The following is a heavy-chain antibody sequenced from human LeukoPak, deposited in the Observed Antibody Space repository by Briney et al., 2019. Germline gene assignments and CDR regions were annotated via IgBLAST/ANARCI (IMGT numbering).Heavy chain of an antibody. V-gene: IGHV3-72*01. CDR1: GFTFSDHY. CDR2: SRNKANSYTT. D-gene: IGHD6-13*01. CDR3: ARAWGDRSSWYAEPNAFDI. J-gene: IGHJ3*02. Sequence: GGSLRLSCAASGFTFSDHYMDWVRQAPGKGLEWVGRSRNKANSYTTEYAASVKGRFTISRDDSKSSLYLQMNSLKTEDTAVYYCARAWGDRSSWYAEPNAFDIWGQGTMVTVSS.